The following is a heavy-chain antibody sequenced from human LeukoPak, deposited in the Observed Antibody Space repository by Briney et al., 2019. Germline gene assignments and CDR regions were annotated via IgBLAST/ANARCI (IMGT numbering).Heavy chain of an antibody. Sequence: SETLSLTCTVSGGSISSYYWSWIRQPPGKGLEWIGYIYYSGSTNYNPSLKSRVTISVDTSENQFSLKLSSVTAADTAVYYCARHTVTATFDYWGQGTLVTVSS. J-gene: IGHJ4*02. CDR1: GGSISSYY. CDR2: IYYSGST. V-gene: IGHV4-59*08. D-gene: IGHD2-21*02. CDR3: ARHTVTATFDY.